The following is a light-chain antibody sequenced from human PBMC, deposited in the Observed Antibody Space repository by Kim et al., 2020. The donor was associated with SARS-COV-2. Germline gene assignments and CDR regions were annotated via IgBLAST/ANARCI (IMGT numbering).Light chain of an antibody. CDR1: QDIEKY. CDR2: TAS. CDR3: QQYDSYPYT. J-gene: IGKJ2*01. V-gene: IGKV1-16*02. Sequence: SASVGDTVNITCRASQDIEKYLAWFQQRTGKAPKSLIYTASRLQSGVTSKFSGSGSGTDFTLTISSLQPEDFATYYCQQYDSYPYTFGQGTKLEI.